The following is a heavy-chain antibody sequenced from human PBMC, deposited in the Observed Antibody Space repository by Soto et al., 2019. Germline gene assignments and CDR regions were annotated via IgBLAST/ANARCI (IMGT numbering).Heavy chain of an antibody. D-gene: IGHD3-3*02. CDR3: PTEASEISTRSRHY. V-gene: IGHV3-15*07. J-gene: IGHJ4*02. Sequence: KGLEWVGRIKSNTDGGTTDYAAPVKGRYTISRDDSENTLYLEMNSLKTEDTALYYKPTEASEISTRSRHYWGQASPVSV. CDR2: IKSNTDGGTT.